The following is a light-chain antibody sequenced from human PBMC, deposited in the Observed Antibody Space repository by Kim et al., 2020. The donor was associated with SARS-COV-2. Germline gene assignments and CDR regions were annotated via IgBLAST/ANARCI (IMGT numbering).Light chain of an antibody. Sequence: QTATLPCTGNSNNVGNRGAAWLQQHQGHPPKLLSYRNNNRPSGISERFSASRSGNTASLTIIGLQPEDEADYFCSTWDSSLSAVVFGGGTQLTVL. V-gene: IGLV10-54*01. CDR1: SNNVGNRG. CDR2: RNN. J-gene: IGLJ2*01. CDR3: STWDSSLSAVV.